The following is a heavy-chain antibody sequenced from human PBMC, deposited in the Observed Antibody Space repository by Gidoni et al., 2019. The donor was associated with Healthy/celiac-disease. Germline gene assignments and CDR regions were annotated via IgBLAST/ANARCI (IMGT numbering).Heavy chain of an antibody. J-gene: IGHJ4*02. CDR3: ARDLAGIAVAGTPRNLRY. Sequence: QVQLVQSGAEVKKPGASVKVSCKASGYTFTSYGISWVRQAPGQGLEWMGWISAYNGNTNYAQKLQGRVTMTTDTSTSTAYMELRSLRSDDTAVYYCARDLAGIAVAGTPRNLRYWGQGTLVTVSS. V-gene: IGHV1-18*04. CDR1: GYTFTSYG. D-gene: IGHD6-19*01. CDR2: ISAYNGNT.